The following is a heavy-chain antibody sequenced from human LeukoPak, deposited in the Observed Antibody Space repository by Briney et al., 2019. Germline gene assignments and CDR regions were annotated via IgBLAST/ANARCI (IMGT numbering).Heavy chain of an antibody. D-gene: IGHD3-10*01. V-gene: IGHV4-30-2*01. CDR1: GGSISSGGYN. CDR2: IYHSGST. J-gene: IGHJ4*02. CDR3: ARSSPKGLY. Sequence: SETLSLTCTVSGGSISSGGYNWSWIRQPPGTGLEWIGYIYHSGSTYYNPSLKSRVTISVDRSKNQFSLKLSSVTAADTAVYYCARSSPKGLYWGQGTLVTVSS.